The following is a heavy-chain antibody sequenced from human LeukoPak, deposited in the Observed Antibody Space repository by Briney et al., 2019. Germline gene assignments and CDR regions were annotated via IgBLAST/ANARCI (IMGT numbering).Heavy chain of an antibody. CDR3: ATTFGFTALGGFDS. Sequence: PSQTLSLTCSVSGGSIRSGTYYWGWLRQPPGKGLEWIGYIYYSGSTYYSLSLRRRASISIDTSKNKSSLNLNSVTAADTAVYYCATTFGFTALGGFDSWGQGTLVTVSS. V-gene: IGHV4-31*03. D-gene: IGHD3-3*01. CDR1: GGSIRSGTYY. J-gene: IGHJ4*02. CDR2: IYYSGST.